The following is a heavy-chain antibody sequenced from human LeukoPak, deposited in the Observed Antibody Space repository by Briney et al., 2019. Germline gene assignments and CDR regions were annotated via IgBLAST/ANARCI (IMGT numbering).Heavy chain of an antibody. CDR3: ARGRYNWRGEGENWFDP. V-gene: IGHV3-21*01. J-gene: IGHJ5*02. CDR2: ISSGSSYI. D-gene: IGHD1-20*01. CDR1: GFTFSSYS. Sequence: PGGSLRLSCAASGFTFSSYSMNWVRQAPGKGLEWVSCISSGSSYIYEADSVKGRFTISRDNAKNSLYLQMNSLRAEDTAVYYCARGRYNWRGEGENWFDPWGQGTLVSVSS.